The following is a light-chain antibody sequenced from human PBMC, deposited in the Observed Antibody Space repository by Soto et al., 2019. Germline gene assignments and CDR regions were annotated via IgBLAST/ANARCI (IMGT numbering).Light chain of an antibody. Sequence: EILLTQSPGTLSLSPGERATLSCRASQSVSGSYLAWYQKKPGQAPSLLIYGTSIRPTGIPDRFSGSGSGTDFALTITRLEPEDFAVYYCQQYGNLPQMTFGHGTKVESK. CDR2: GTS. CDR1: QSVSGSY. J-gene: IGKJ1*01. V-gene: IGKV3-20*01. CDR3: QQYGNLPQMT.